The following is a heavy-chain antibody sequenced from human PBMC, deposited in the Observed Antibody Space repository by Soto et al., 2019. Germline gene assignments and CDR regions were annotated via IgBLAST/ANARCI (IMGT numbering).Heavy chain of an antibody. CDR1: GLTLSNYG. D-gene: IGHD2-2*02. J-gene: IGHJ6*02. CDR3: ARGAENQLLYRDYFYGMDV. Sequence: QEQLVESGGCVVQPGRSLRLSCVGSGLTLSNYGMHWVRQAPGKGLEWVAVISYDGSNQYYGESVRGRFTISRDNSRDTLYLHLNILRPEDTAVYFCARGAENQLLYRDYFYGMDVWGQGTTVTVSS. CDR2: ISYDGSNQ. V-gene: IGHV3-30*01.